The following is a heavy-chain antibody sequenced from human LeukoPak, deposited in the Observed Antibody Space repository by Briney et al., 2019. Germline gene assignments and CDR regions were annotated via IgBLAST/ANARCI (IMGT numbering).Heavy chain of an antibody. CDR2: ISGGGDTT. J-gene: IGHJ6*03. CDR1: GFSFSSYT. V-gene: IGHV3-23*01. Sequence: GGSLRLSCSASGFSFSSYTMTWVRQAPGKGPEWVSIISGGGDTTFYTDSVKGRFTISRDNPKNTLYLQMNSLRAEDTAVYYCATEDEDYYYYMDVWGKGTTVTVSS. CDR3: ATEDEDYYYYMDV.